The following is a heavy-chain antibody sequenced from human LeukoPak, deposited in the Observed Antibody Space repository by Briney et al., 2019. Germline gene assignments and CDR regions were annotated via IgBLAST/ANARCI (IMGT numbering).Heavy chain of an antibody. CDR3: ARMYERLPYYYGMDV. D-gene: IGHD6-25*01. CDR1: GGSISSSSYY. J-gene: IGHJ6*02. CDR2: IYYSGST. Sequence: SETLSLTCTVSGGSISSSSYYWGWIRQPPGKGLEWIGSIYYSGSTYYNPSLKSRVTISVDTSKNQFSLKLSSVTAADTAVYYCARMYERLPYYYGMDVWGQGTTVTVSS. V-gene: IGHV4-39*01.